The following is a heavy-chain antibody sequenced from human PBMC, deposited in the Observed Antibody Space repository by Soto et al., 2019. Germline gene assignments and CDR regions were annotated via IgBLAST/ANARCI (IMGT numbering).Heavy chain of an antibody. V-gene: IGHV5-10-1*01. Sequence: GESLTISRKGSGYSFTTHCSSGVRQMLGKVLEWMRRIDPSDSYTNYNTSFQVQVSISADNAISTAYVQWTSLQASEIAMNYCARYGSNSQPHWGQGPLVTVST. J-gene: IGHJ4*02. D-gene: IGHD6-19*01. CDR3: ARYGSNSQPH. CDR1: GYSFTTHC. CDR2: IDPSDSYT.